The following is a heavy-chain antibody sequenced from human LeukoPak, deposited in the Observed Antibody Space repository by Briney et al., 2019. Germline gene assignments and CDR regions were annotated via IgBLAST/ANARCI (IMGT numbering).Heavy chain of an antibody. D-gene: IGHD1-26*01. Sequence: PGRSLRLSCAASGFIFDDYAMHWVRQAPGKGLEWVSGISWNSGRVDYVDSVKGRFTISRDNAKNSLYLQMNSLRAEDTAVYYCARGIVGDAFDYWGQGTLVTVSS. CDR3: ARGIVGDAFDY. CDR2: ISWNSGRV. J-gene: IGHJ4*02. CDR1: GFIFDDYA. V-gene: IGHV3-9*01.